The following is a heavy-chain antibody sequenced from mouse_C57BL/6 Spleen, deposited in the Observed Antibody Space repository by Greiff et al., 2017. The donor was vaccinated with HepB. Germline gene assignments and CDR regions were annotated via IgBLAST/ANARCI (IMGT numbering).Heavy chain of an antibody. CDR1: GYTFTDYY. J-gene: IGHJ4*01. Sequence: VQLQQSGPELVKPGASVKISCKASGYTFTDYYMNWVKQSHGKSLEWIGDINPNNGGTSYNQKFKGKATLTVDKSSSTAYMELRSLTSEDSAVYYCARFSMMVTTNYYAMDYWGQGTSVTVSS. D-gene: IGHD2-3*01. CDR3: ARFSMMVTTNYYAMDY. CDR2: INPNNGGT. V-gene: IGHV1-26*01.